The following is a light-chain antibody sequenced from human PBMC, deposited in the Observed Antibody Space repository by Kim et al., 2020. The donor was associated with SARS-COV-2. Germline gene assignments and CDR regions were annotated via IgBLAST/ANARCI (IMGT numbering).Light chain of an antibody. CDR3: KQSYKTPFS. V-gene: IGKV1-39*01. CDR1: QSISNY. Sequence: SASVGDRVTITCRASQSISNYLNWYQQEPGKAPKLLIYAASSLQSGVSSRFSGSGSGTDFTLTIGSLQPEDFATYFCKQSYKTPFSFGQGTKLDI. CDR2: AAS. J-gene: IGKJ2*03.